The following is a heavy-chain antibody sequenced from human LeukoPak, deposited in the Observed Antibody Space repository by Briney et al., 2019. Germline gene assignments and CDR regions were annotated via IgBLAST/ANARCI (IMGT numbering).Heavy chain of an antibody. D-gene: IGHD1-26*01. Sequence: SVKVSCKPSGGTFSSYAISWVRQAPGQGLEWMGGIIPIFGTANYAQKFQGRVTITTDESTSTAYMELSSLRSEDTAVYYCAVSWELRSFDYWGQGTLVTVSS. CDR1: GGTFSSYA. CDR3: AVSWELRSFDY. CDR2: IIPIFGTA. J-gene: IGHJ4*02. V-gene: IGHV1-69*05.